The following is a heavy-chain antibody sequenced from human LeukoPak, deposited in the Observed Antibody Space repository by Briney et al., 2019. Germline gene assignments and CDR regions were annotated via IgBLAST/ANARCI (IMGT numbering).Heavy chain of an antibody. CDR3: ARDGYYISGGHYYYYMDV. V-gene: IGHV3-74*01. J-gene: IGHJ6*03. CDR2: INSDGSST. CDR1: GFTFSSYW. D-gene: IGHD3-22*01. Sequence: GGSLRLSCAASGFTFSSYWMHWVRQAPGKGLVWVSRINSDGSSTSYADSVKGRFTISRDNAKNSLYLQMNSLRAEDTAVYYCARDGYYISGGHYYYYMDVWGKGTTVTVSS.